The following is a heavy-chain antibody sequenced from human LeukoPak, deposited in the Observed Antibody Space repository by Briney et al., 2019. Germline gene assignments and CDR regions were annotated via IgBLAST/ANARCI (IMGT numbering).Heavy chain of an antibody. J-gene: IGHJ4*02. D-gene: IGHD6-19*01. Sequence: GGSLRLSCSASGFTFSSYSMHWARRAPGKGLEYVSAISGNGADTYYSDSVKDRFTISRDNSNNMLFLQMSSLRAEDTAVYYCEKGSGTGWYGHWGQGTLVTVSA. V-gene: IGHV3-64D*06. CDR1: GFTFSSYS. CDR2: ISGNGADT. CDR3: EKGSGTGWYGH.